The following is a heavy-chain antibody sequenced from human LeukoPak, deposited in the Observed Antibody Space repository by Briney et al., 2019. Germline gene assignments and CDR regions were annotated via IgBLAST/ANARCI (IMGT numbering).Heavy chain of an antibody. CDR1: GYTFTSYY. Sequence: ASVKVSCKASGYTFTSYYMHWVRQAPGQGLEWMGIINPSGGSTSYAQKFQGRVTMTRDMSTSTVYMELSSLRSEDTAVYYCARAGWQWLVSPPLAANYYMDVWGKGTTVTVSS. CDR3: ARAGWQWLVSPPLAANYYMDV. V-gene: IGHV1-46*01. D-gene: IGHD6-19*01. J-gene: IGHJ6*03. CDR2: INPSGGST.